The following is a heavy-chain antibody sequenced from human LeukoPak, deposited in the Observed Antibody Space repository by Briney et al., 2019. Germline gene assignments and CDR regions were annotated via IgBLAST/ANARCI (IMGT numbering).Heavy chain of an antibody. CDR2: INAGNGNT. V-gene: IGHV1-3*01. Sequence: ASVKVSCKASGYTFTTYAMHWVRQAPGQRLEWMGWINAGNGNTKYSQKFQGRVTITRDASASTAYMELSSLRSEDTAVYYCASRRQYCSTTSCSATFDIWGQGTMVTVSS. D-gene: IGHD2-2*01. CDR1: GYTFTTYA. J-gene: IGHJ3*02. CDR3: ASRRQYCSTTSCSATFDI.